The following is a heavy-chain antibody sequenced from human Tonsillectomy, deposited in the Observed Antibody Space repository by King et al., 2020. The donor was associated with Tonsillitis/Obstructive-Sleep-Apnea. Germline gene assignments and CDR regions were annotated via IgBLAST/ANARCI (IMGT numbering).Heavy chain of an antibody. CDR3: ARIQGWANCFYYYGMDV. J-gene: IGHJ6*02. CDR2: IFSNDEK. V-gene: IGHV2-26*01. D-gene: IGHD6-19*01. Sequence: TLKESGPVLVKPTETLTLTCTVSGFSLSNARMGVSWIRQPPGKALEWLAHIFSNDEKSYSTSLKSRLTISKDTSKSQVVLTMTNMDPVDTATYYCARIQGWANCFYYYGMDVWGQGTTVTVSS. CDR1: GFSLSNARMG.